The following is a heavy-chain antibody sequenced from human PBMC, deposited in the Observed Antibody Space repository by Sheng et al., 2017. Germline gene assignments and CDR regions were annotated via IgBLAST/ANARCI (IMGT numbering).Heavy chain of an antibody. CDR2: ISSSSSTI. D-gene: IGHD4-17*01. CDR1: GFTFSSYS. V-gene: IGHV3-48*01. Sequence: EVQLVESGGGLVQPGGSLRLSCAASGFTFSSYSMNWVRQAPGKGLEWVSYISSSSSTIYYADSVKGRFTISRDNAKNSLYLQMNSLRAEDTAVYYCARGHDYGDYPRWFDPWGQGTLVTVSS. J-gene: IGHJ5*02. CDR3: ARGHDYGDYPRWFDP.